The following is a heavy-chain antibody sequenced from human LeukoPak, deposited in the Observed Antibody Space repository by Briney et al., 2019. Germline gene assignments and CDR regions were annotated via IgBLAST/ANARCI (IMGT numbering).Heavy chain of an antibody. D-gene: IGHD2-2*01. V-gene: IGHV3-23*01. CDR1: GFTFSSYA. Sequence: GGSLRLSCAASGFTFSSYAMSWVRQAPGKGLEWVSAISGSGGSTYYADSVKGRFTISRDNAKNSLYLQMNSLRAEDTAVYYCAREKEGYCSRTSCYLDYYYYYMDVWGKGTTVTISS. J-gene: IGHJ6*03. CDR2: ISGSGGST. CDR3: AREKEGYCSRTSCYLDYYYYYMDV.